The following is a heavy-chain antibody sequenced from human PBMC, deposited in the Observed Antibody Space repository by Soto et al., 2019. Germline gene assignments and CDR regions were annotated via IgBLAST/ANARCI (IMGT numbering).Heavy chain of an antibody. CDR2: ISYNSKTI. CDR1: GFSFDDYA. J-gene: IGHJ4*02. Sequence: DVQLVESGGGLVQPGRSLRLSCVASGFSFDDYAMHWVRQAPGKGLEWVSGISYNSKTITYADSVKGRFTISRDTAKNSLYLQMNSLRPEDTALYYCAKDGRTVGGHFDSWGQGTLVTVSS. CDR3: AKDGRTVGGHFDS. D-gene: IGHD6-19*01. V-gene: IGHV3-9*01.